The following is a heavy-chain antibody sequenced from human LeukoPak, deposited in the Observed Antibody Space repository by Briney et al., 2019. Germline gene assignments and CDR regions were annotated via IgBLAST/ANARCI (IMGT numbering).Heavy chain of an antibody. Sequence: GRSLRLSCAASGFTFSSYAMHWVRQAPGKGLEWVAAISYDGSNKYYADSVKGRFTISRDNSKNTLYLQMNSLRAEDTAVYYCARDAVGYGLFLYFDYWGQGTLVTVSS. V-gene: IGHV3-30-3*01. D-gene: IGHD5-18*01. CDR3: ARDAVGYGLFLYFDY. J-gene: IGHJ4*02. CDR2: ISYDGSNK. CDR1: GFTFSSYA.